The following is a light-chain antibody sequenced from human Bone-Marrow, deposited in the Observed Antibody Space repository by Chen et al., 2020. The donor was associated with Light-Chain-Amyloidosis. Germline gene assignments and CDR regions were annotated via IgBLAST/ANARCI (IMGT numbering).Light chain of an antibody. J-gene: IGKJ4*01. Sequence: EIVLTPSPVTLSLSPGEGTNLSCRASQTISSNYLTWYQQKFGQSPRLLIYGSSSRATGIPDRFTGSGSGTDFTLNINRREPEDFAMYYCQQYGTSPLTFGGGTKVEIK. CDR3: QQYGTSPLT. CDR2: GSS. V-gene: IGKV3-20*01. CDR1: QTISSNY.